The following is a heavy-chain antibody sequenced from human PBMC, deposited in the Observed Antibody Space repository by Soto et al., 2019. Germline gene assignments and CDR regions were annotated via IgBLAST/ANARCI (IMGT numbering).Heavy chain of an antibody. D-gene: IGHD6-19*01. CDR1: GDTSDSFS. J-gene: IGHJ5*02. V-gene: IGHV1-69*01. CDR2: IIPMFGTG. CDR3: VRENRDDNSGWYSSSDWFDP. Sequence: QVQLVQSGAEVKKPGSSVRVSCRASGDTSDSFSITWVRQAPGQGLEWMGGIIPMFGTGNYAQRFQGRVTITADESTGTSYMDLSSLRSEDTAVYYCVRENRDDNSGWYSSSDWFDPWGQGTLVTVSS.